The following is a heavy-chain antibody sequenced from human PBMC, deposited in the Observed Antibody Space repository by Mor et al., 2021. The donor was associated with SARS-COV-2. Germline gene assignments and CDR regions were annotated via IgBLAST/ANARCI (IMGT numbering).Heavy chain of an antibody. D-gene: IGHD4-4*01. CDR2: T. V-gene: IGHV5-51*01. Sequence: TRYSPSFQGQVTISADKSTGTAYLQWSSLKASDSAMYYCVRRIGNSQFDHWGQGTLVTVSS. J-gene: IGHJ4*02. CDR3: VRRIGNSQFDH.